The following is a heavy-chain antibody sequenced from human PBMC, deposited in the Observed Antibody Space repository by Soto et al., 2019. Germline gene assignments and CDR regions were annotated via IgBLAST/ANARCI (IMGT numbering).Heavy chain of an antibody. J-gene: IGHJ6*03. D-gene: IGHD3-3*01. Sequence: EVQLVESGGGLVQPGGSLRLSCAASGFTVSSNYMSWVRQAPGKGLEWVSVIYSGGSTYYADSVKGRFIISRHNSKNTLYLQMNSLRAEDTAVYYCARVKGTGITIFSYYYYMDVWDKGTTVTVSS. CDR2: IYSGGST. V-gene: IGHV3-53*04. CDR3: ARVKGTGITIFSYYYYMDV. CDR1: GFTVSSNY.